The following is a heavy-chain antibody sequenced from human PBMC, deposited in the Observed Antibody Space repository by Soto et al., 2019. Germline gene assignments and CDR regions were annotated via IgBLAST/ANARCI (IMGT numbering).Heavy chain of an antibody. D-gene: IGHD6-19*01. CDR3: ARDPAVAGLYFQH. Sequence: GGSLRLSCAASGFTFSSYSMNWVRQAPGKGLEWVSYISSSSSTIYYADSVKGRFTISRDNAKNSLYLQMNSLRAEDTAVYYCARDPAVAGLYFQHWGQGTLVTVSS. CDR1: GFTFSSYS. V-gene: IGHV3-48*01. CDR2: ISSSSSTI. J-gene: IGHJ1*01.